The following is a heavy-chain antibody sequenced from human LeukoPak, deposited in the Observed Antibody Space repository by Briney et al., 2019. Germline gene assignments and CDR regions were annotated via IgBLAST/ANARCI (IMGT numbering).Heavy chain of an antibody. Sequence: ASVKVSCKASEYTFTNYDINWVRRATGQGLEWMGWINTNTGNPTYAQGFTGRFVFSLDTSVSTAYLQIGSLKAEDTAVYYCARAGGGSGSYYDAFDIWGQGTMVTVSS. D-gene: IGHD3-10*01. J-gene: IGHJ3*02. CDR3: ARAGGGSGSYYDAFDI. V-gene: IGHV7-4-1*01. CDR2: INTNTGNP. CDR1: EYTFTNYD.